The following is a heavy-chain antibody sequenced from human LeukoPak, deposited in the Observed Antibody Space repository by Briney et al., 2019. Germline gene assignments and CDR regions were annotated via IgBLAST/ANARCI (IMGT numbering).Heavy chain of an antibody. CDR3: ARARGMATIRAAFDY. CDR1: GGSISSGGYY. Sequence: SQTLSLTCTVSGGSISSGGYYWSWIRQHPGKGLEWIGYIYYSGSTYYNPSLKSRVTISAVTSKNQFSLKLSSVTAADTAVYYCARARGMATIRAAFDYWGQGTLVTVSS. CDR2: IYYSGST. V-gene: IGHV4-31*03. D-gene: IGHD5-24*01. J-gene: IGHJ4*02.